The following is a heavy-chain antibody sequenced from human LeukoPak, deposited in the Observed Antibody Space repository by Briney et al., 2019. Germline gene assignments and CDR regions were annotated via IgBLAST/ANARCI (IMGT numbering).Heavy chain of an antibody. CDR1: GFTFDDYA. CDR3: AKKGGKYDAFDI. Sequence: GGSLRLSCAASGFTFDDYAMHWVRQAPGKGLEWVSGISWNRGSIGYADSVKGRFTISRDNAKNSLYLQMNSLRAEDTALYYCAKKGGKYDAFDIWGQGTMVTVSS. CDR2: ISWNRGSI. J-gene: IGHJ3*02. D-gene: IGHD3-16*01. V-gene: IGHV3-9*01.